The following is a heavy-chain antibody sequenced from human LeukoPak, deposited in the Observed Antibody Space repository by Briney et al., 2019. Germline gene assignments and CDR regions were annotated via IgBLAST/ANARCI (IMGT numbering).Heavy chain of an antibody. CDR3: ARSSRGVIGLLDY. CDR1: GYTFSTYD. D-gene: IGHD3-10*01. CDR2: INTSTGDP. Sequence: GASVKVSCKAAGYTFSTYDISWVRQATGQGLEWMGWINTSTGDPAYARDFRGRFVLSVDTSVNTAYLEISGLKTEDTAVYYCARSSRGVIGLLDYWGQGALVAVSS. V-gene: IGHV7-4-1*01. J-gene: IGHJ4*02.